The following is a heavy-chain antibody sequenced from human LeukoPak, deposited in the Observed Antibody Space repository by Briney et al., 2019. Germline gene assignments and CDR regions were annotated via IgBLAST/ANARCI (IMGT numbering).Heavy chain of an antibody. CDR3: AKDSEYYDFWSRYNHYSYHYMDV. Sequence: GGSLRLSCVASGFTVSNNHVSWVRQAPGKGLEWVSLIDNVGGRYYADSVKGRFTISRDNYENTLYLQMNSLRVEDSAIYYCAKDSEYYDFWSRYNHYSYHYMDVWGKGTTVTVSS. V-gene: IGHV3-66*01. CDR2: IDNVGGR. J-gene: IGHJ6*03. D-gene: IGHD3-3*01. CDR1: GFTVSNNH.